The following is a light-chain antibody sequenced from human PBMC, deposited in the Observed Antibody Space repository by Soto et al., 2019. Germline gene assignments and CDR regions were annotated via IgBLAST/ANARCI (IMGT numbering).Light chain of an antibody. CDR1: QSVSSSY. Sequence: EIVLTQSPGTLSLSPGERATLSCRASQSVSSSYLAWYQQKPGQAPRLLIYAASSRATGIPDRFSGSGSGTDFTLTISRLEPEDFAVYYCQQYGISPITFGQGTRLEIK. J-gene: IGKJ5*01. CDR3: QQYGISPIT. CDR2: AAS. V-gene: IGKV3-20*01.